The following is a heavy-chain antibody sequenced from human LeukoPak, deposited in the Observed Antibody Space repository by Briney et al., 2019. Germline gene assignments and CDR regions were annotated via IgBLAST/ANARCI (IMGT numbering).Heavy chain of an antibody. J-gene: IGHJ6*02. CDR3: AAVVVPAATGYYGMDV. CDR2: IYTSGST. D-gene: IGHD2-2*01. CDR1: GGSISSGSYY. Sequence: SETLSLTCTVSGGSISSGSYYWSWIRQPAGKGLEWIGRIYTSGSTNCNPSLKSRVTISVDTSKNQFSLKLSSVTAADTAVYYCAAVVVPAATGYYGMDVWGQGTTVTVSS. V-gene: IGHV4-61*02.